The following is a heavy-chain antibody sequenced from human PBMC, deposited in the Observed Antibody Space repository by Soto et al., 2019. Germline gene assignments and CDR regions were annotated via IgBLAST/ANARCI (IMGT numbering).Heavy chain of an antibody. CDR2: IIPIFGTA. CDR3: AKVRYSSPMGYYYGMDV. D-gene: IGHD6-19*01. V-gene: IGHV1-69*01. CDR1: RVAFSKFI. J-gene: IGHJ6*02. Sequence: QAQLEQSGGEVKKPGSSVKVSCKASRVAFSKFIVTWVRQAPGLGLEWVGGIIPIFGTANYAQKFQGRVTLTADESTSTSYMEVNNLRSEDKAVYYCAKVRYSSPMGYYYGMDVCGQGTTVTVSS.